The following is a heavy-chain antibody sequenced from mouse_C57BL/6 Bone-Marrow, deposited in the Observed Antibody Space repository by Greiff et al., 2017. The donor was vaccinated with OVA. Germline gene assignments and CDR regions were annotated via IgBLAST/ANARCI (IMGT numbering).Heavy chain of an antibody. Sequence: QVQLQQPGAELVMPGASVKLSCKASGYTFTSYWMHWVKQRPGQGLEWIGEIDPSDSYTNYNQKFKGKSTLTVDKSSSTAYMPLSSLTSEDSAVYDCARRGLYYGNYVWYFDVWGTGTTVTASS. CDR3: ARRGLYYGNYVWYFDV. CDR2: IDPSDSYT. CDR1: GYTFTSYW. J-gene: IGHJ1*03. D-gene: IGHD2-1*01. V-gene: IGHV1-69*01.